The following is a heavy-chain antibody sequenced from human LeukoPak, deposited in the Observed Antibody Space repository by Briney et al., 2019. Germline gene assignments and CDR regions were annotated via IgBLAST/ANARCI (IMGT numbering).Heavy chain of an antibody. Sequence: PGGSLRLSCAASGFTFDDYGMSWVRQAPGKGLEWVSGINWNGGSTGYADSVKGRFTISRDNAKNSLYLQMNSLRAEDTAVYYCARVQSRWFGELLGYYFDYWGQGTLVTVSS. D-gene: IGHD3-10*01. CDR2: INWNGGST. J-gene: IGHJ4*02. V-gene: IGHV3-20*04. CDR1: GFTFDDYG. CDR3: ARVQSRWFGELLGYYFDY.